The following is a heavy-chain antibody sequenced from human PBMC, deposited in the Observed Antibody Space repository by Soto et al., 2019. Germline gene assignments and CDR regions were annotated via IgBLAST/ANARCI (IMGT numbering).Heavy chain of an antibody. CDR3: ARGGGSIAGAGTGGETYFDY. CDR1: GYTFTSYG. D-gene: IGHD6-19*01. Sequence: ASVKVSCKASGYTFTSYGISWVRQAPGQGLEWMGWISAYNGNTNYAQKLQGRVTMTTDTSTSTAYMELGGLGSDDTAVYYCARGGGSIAGAGTGGETYFDYWGQGTLVTVSS. V-gene: IGHV1-18*01. J-gene: IGHJ4*02. CDR2: ISAYNGNT.